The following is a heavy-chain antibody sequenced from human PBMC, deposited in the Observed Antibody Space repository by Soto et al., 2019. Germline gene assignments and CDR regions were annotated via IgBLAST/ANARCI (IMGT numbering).Heavy chain of an antibody. CDR3: AKDPRLRLGELSTYYFDY. CDR2: ISYDGSNK. V-gene: IGHV3-30*18. J-gene: IGHJ4*02. CDR1: AFTFSSYG. D-gene: IGHD3-16*02. Sequence: PGRSLRLSCAPSAFTFSSYGMHWVRQAPGKGLEWVAVISYDGSNKYYADSVKGRFTISRDNSKNTMYLQMNSLRAEDPAVYYCAKDPRLRLGELSTYYFDYWGQGTLVTVSS.